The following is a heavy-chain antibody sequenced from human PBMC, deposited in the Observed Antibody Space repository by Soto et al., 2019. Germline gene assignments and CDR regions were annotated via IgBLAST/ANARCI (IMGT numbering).Heavy chain of an antibody. Sequence: QVQLVQSGAEVKKPGSSVKVSCRASGGTFSSYAVSWVRQAPGQGLEWMGVIIPLLNTPKYVQKFQGRVTITAAGSATTAYMELSSLRSEATAVYYCARESSSPNYYYYGMDVWGQGTTVTVSS. J-gene: IGHJ6*02. CDR1: GGTFSSYA. V-gene: IGHV1-69*01. D-gene: IGHD6-6*01. CDR2: IIPLLNTP. CDR3: ARESSSPNYYYYGMDV.